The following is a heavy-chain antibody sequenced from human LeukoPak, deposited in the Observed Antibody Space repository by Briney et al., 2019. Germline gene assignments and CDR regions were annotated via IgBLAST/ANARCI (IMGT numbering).Heavy chain of an antibody. J-gene: IGHJ4*02. CDR1: GFTFSSYG. CDR3: ARGSGYLETFDY. CDR2: IRYDGSNK. D-gene: IGHD3-22*01. V-gene: IGHV3-30*02. Sequence: GGSLRLSCAASGFTFSSYGMHWVRQAPGKGLEWVAFIRYDGSNKYYADSVKGRFTISRDNSKNTLYLQMNSLRAEDTALYYCARGSGYLETFDYWGQGTLVTVSS.